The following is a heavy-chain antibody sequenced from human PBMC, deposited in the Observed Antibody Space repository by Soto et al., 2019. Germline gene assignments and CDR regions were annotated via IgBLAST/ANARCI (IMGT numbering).Heavy chain of an antibody. Sequence: HITLKESGPPLVKPTQTLTLTCSISGVSVSTSGVGVGWIRQSPGMAPEWLALIYWDDAERYSPSLKSRLTITLDSSKNQVVLTMTNMDPVDTATYYGAHRHRDNWSHFDYWGRGILVTVSS. CDR1: GVSVSTSGVG. V-gene: IGHV2-5*02. D-gene: IGHD1-20*01. J-gene: IGHJ4*02. CDR3: AHRHRDNWSHFDY. CDR2: IYWDDAE.